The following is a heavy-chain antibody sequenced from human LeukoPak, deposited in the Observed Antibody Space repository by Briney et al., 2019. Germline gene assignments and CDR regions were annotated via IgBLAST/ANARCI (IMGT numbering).Heavy chain of an antibody. J-gene: IGHJ4*02. Sequence: SVKVSCKASGGTFSSYATSWVRQAPGQGLEWMGRIIPILGIANYAQKFQGRVTITADKSTSTAYMELSSLRSEDTAVYYCAGGDFRPPDYYFDYWGQGTLVTVSS. CDR3: AGGDFRPPDYYFDY. V-gene: IGHV1-69*04. CDR1: GGTFSSYA. D-gene: IGHD3-16*01. CDR2: IIPILGIA.